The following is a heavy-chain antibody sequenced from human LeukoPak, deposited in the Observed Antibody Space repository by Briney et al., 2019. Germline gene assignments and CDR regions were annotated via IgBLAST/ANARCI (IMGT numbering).Heavy chain of an antibody. J-gene: IGHJ5*01. D-gene: IGHD5-24*01. CDR1: GFTFRNYG. CDR3: AKAGGMATIPDS. V-gene: IGHV3-30*18. Sequence: GGSLRLSCVASGFTFRNYGMHWVRQAPGKGLEWVAAILYDGSNTHYADSVKGRFTISRDYSKNTLYLQMNSLRAEDTAVYHCAKAGGMATIPDSWGQGPLVTV. CDR2: ILYDGSNT.